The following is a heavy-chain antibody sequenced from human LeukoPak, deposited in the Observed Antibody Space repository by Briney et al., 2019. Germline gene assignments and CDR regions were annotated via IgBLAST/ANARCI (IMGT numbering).Heavy chain of an antibody. CDR1: GFIFSSYA. D-gene: IGHD5-18*01. CDR3: ARVRTSYGNFDY. V-gene: IGHV3-64*01. CDR2: ISSNGGST. J-gene: IGHJ4*02. Sequence: PGGSLRLSCAASGFIFSSYAMSWVRQAPGKGLEYVSAISSNGGSTYYANSVKGRFTISRDNSKNTLYLQMGSLRAEDTAVYYCARVRTSYGNFDYWGQGTLVTVSS.